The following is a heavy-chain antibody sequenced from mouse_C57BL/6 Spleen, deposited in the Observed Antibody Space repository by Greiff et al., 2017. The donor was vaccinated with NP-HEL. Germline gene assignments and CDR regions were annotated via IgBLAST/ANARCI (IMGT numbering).Heavy chain of an antibody. CDR3: ARWITTVVAEYFDV. CDR2: INPSSGYT. D-gene: IGHD1-1*01. V-gene: IGHV1-4*01. J-gene: IGHJ1*03. CDR1: GYTFTSYT. Sequence: QVQLQQSGAELARPGASVKMSCKASGYTFTSYTMHWVKQRPGQGLEWIGYINPSSGYTKYNQKFKDKATLTADKSSSTAYMQLSSLTSEDSAVYYCARWITTVVAEYFDVWGTGTTVTVSS.